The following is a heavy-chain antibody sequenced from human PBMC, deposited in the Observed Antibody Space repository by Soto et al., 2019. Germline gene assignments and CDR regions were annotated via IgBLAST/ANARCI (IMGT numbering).Heavy chain of an antibody. J-gene: IGHJ5*02. V-gene: IGHV4-34*01. CDR3: ARWLQLLNWFDP. Sequence: PSETLSLTCAVYGGSFSGYYWSWIRQPPGKGLEWIGEINHSGSTNYNPSLKSRVTISVDTSKNQFSLKLSSVTAADTAVYYCARWLQLLNWFDPWGQGTLVTVSS. CDR1: GGSFSGYY. CDR2: INHSGST. D-gene: IGHD5-12*01.